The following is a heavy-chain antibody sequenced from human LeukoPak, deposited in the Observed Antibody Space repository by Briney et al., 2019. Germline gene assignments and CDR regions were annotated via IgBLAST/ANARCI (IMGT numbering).Heavy chain of an antibody. V-gene: IGHV3-30*03. CDR1: GFTFSSYG. CDR2: ISYDGSNK. Sequence: PGGSLRLSCAASGFTFSSYGMHWVRQAPGKGLEWVAVISYDGSNKYYADSVKGRFTISRDNSKNTLYLQMNSLRAEDTAVYYCARARCSGGSCYAPGGRPAYYYMDVWGKGTTVTISS. CDR3: ARARCSGGSCYAPGGRPAYYYMDV. D-gene: IGHD2-15*01. J-gene: IGHJ6*03.